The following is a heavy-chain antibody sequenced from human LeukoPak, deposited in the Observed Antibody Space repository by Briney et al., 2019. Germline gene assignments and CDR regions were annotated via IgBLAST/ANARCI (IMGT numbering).Heavy chain of an antibody. J-gene: IGHJ1*01. CDR2: ISGSGGST. Sequence: GGSLRLSCAVSGFTFSSYAMSWVRQAPGKGLEWVSAISGSGGSTYYADSVKGRFTISRDNSKNTLYLQMNSLRAEDTAVYYCGKDGGIAAAGGPWYFQHWGQGTLVTVSS. CDR1: GFTFSSYA. V-gene: IGHV3-23*01. CDR3: GKDGGIAAAGGPWYFQH. D-gene: IGHD6-13*01.